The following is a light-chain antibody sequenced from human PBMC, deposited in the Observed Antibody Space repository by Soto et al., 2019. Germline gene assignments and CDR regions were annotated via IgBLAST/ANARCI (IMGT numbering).Light chain of an antibody. CDR1: QSVSSN. J-gene: IGKJ3*01. CDR3: QQYNNWPPFT. Sequence: EIVMTQSPATLSVSPGERATLSCRASQSVSSNLAWYQQKPGQAPRLLIYGASTRATGIPARFGGSGSGTEFTLTISSMQSEDFAAYYCQQYNNWPPFTFGPGTKVDIK. V-gene: IGKV3-15*01. CDR2: GAS.